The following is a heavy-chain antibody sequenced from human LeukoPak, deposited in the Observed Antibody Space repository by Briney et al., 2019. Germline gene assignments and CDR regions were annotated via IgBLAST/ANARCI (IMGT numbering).Heavy chain of an antibody. J-gene: IGHJ4*02. V-gene: IGHV4-59*01. D-gene: IGHD6-13*01. CDR2: IYYSGST. CDR1: GGSISSYY. Sequence: SETLSLTCTVSGGSISSYYWSWIRQPPGKGLEWIGYIYYSGSTNYNPSLKSRVTISVDTFKNQFSLKLSSVTAADTAVYYCARASPSLYYYFDYWGQGTLVTVSS. CDR3: ARASPSLYYYFDY.